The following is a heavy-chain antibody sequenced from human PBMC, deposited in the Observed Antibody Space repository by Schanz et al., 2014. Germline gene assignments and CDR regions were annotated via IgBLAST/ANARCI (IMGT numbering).Heavy chain of an antibody. CDR2: IIPSLGIA. J-gene: IGHJ4*02. CDR1: GGTFSSFG. D-gene: IGHD1-26*01. Sequence: QVRLVQSGAEVKKPGSSVKVSCKASGGTFSSFGINWVRQAPGQGLEWMGRIIPSLGIATYAQKFQGRLTMTADKSTSTSYMELTSLRFDATAVYYCARDFSANVGNYFDYWGQGTLVTVSS. CDR3: ARDFSANVGNYFDY. V-gene: IGHV1-69*04.